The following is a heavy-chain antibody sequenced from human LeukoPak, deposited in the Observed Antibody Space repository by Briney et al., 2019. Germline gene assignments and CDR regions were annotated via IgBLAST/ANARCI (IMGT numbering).Heavy chain of an antibody. D-gene: IGHD2-15*01. V-gene: IGHV4-39*01. CDR1: GGSISSSSYY. CDR3: ARGADINCSGGSCYPYYSDY. Sequence: SETLSLTRTVSGGSISSSSYYWGWIRQPPGKGLEWIGSIYYSGSTYYDPSLKSRVTISVDTSKNQFSLKLSSVTAADTAVYYCARGADINCSGGSCYPYYSDYWGQGTLVTVSS. CDR2: IYYSGST. J-gene: IGHJ4*02.